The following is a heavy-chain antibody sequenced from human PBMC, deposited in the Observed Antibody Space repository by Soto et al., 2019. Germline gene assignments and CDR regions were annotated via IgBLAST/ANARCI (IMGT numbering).Heavy chain of an antibody. CDR1: GFTFSSYA. V-gene: IGHV3-30-3*01. CDR2: ISADGNNK. J-gene: IGHJ3*02. D-gene: IGHD3-22*01. CDR3: AKVNGGDYYDSSGYPDAFDI. Sequence: GGSLRLSCAASGFTFSSYAMHWVRQAPGKGLEWVAVISADGNNKYYADSVKGRFTISRDNSKNTLYLQMNSLRAEDTAVYYCAKVNGGDYYDSSGYPDAFDIWGQGTMVTVSS.